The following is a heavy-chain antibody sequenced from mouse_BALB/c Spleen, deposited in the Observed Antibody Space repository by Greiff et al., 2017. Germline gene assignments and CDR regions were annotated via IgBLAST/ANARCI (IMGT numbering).Heavy chain of an antibody. J-gene: IGHJ3*01. CDR3: TRDYYGSSYVFAY. D-gene: IGHD1-1*01. Sequence: QVQLQQPGAELVRPGASVKPSCKASGYTFTSYWINWVKQRPGQGLEWIGNIYPSDSYTNYNQKFKDKATLTVDKSSSTAYMQLSSPTSEDSAVYYCTRDYYGSSYVFAYWGQGTLVTVSA. CDR1: GYTFTSYW. V-gene: IGHV1-69*02. CDR2: IYPSDSYT.